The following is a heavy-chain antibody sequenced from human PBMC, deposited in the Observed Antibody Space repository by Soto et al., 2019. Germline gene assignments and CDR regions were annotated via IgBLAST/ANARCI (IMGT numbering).Heavy chain of an antibody. CDR1: GGSVSSGSYY. V-gene: IGHV4-61*01. Sequence: PSETLSLTCTVSGGSVSSGSYYWSWIRQPPGKGLEWIGYIYYSGSTNYNPSLKSRVTISVDTSKNQFSLKLSSVTAADTAVYYCARDRRPQKYYDYVWGSSLGAFDIWGQGTMVTVSS. CDR2: IYYSGST. J-gene: IGHJ3*02. CDR3: ARDRRPQKYYDYVWGSSLGAFDI. D-gene: IGHD3-16*01.